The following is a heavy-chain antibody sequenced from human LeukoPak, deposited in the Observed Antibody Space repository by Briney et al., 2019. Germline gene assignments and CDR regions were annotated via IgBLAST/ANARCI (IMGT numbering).Heavy chain of an antibody. J-gene: IGHJ5*02. CDR3: ARGFNPNH. CDR2: ISTSGDTV. CDR1: GFTFSSYW. V-gene: IGHV3-48*04. D-gene: IGHD3-10*01. Sequence: GGSLRLSCAASGFTFSSYWMSWVRQAPGKGLEWVSYISTSGDTVNHADSVKGRFTISRDDARNSLYLQMKSLRVEDTAVYYYARGFNPNHWGQGTLVTVSS.